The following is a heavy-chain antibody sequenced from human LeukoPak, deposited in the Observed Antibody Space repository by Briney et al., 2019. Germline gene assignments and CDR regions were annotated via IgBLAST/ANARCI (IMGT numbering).Heavy chain of an antibody. D-gene: IGHD6-13*01. CDR2: IHYDGSNN. J-gene: IGHJ4*02. V-gene: IGHV3-30*02. Sequence: GGSLRLSCAASGFTFSSYAMHWVRQAPGKGLEWVAFIHYDGSNNYYADSVKGRFTISRDNSRNTLYLQMNTLRADDTAVYYCAKDHGSSDWYYFDYWGQGTLVTVSS. CDR3: AKDHGSSDWYYFDY. CDR1: GFTFSSYA.